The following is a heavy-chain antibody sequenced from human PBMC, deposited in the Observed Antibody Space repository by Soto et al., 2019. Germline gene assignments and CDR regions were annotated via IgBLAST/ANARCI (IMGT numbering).Heavy chain of an antibody. Sequence: QVQLVASGGGVVQPGRSLRLSCAASGFSFSSYGMHWVRQAPGKGLEWVAMISYDGTDEYYADYVKGRFTISRDNSKNAVYLQMNSLRAEDTAMYDCARQEFDWIEHFDYWGQGTLVTVSS. V-gene: IGHV3-30*03. CDR2: ISYDGTDE. J-gene: IGHJ4*02. CDR3: ARQEFDWIEHFDY. CDR1: GFSFSSYG. D-gene: IGHD3-9*01.